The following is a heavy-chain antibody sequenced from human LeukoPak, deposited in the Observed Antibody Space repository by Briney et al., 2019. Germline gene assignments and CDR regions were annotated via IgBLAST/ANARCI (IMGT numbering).Heavy chain of an antibody. V-gene: IGHV3-9*01. D-gene: IGHD6-19*01. CDR3: AKDRQDRIAVAGTLDY. Sequence: GGSLRLSCAASGFTFDDYAMHWVRQAPGKGLEWVSGISWNSGSIGYADSVKGRFTISRDNAKNSLYLQMNSLRAEDTALYYCAKDRQDRIAVAGTLDYWGQGTLVTVSS. CDR2: ISWNSGSI. CDR1: GFTFDDYA. J-gene: IGHJ4*02.